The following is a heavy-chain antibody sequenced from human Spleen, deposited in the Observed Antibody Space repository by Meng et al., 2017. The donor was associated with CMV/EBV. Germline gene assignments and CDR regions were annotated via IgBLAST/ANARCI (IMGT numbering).Heavy chain of an antibody. J-gene: IGHJ4*02. CDR1: GFTFSSYG. D-gene: IGHD6-13*01. Sequence: GESLKISCAASGFTFSSYGMHWVRQAPGKGLEWVAFIHYDGSNKFYADSVKGRFTTSRDNSRNTLYLQLNSLRGEDTAVYYCARGDGGIAAAGTLYYWGQGTLVTVSS. V-gene: IGHV3-30*02. CDR3: ARGDGGIAAAGTLYY. CDR2: IHYDGSNK.